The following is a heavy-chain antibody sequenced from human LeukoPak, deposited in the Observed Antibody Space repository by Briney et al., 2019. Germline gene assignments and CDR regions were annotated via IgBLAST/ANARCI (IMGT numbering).Heavy chain of an antibody. CDR1: SYTFTSYG. V-gene: IGHV1-18*01. D-gene: IGHD3-3*01. CDR3: ARDSTVFGVVYAIDY. J-gene: IGHJ4*02. CDR2: ISGYNGNT. Sequence: ASVKVSCKASSYTFTSYGISWVRQAPGQGLEWMGWISGYNGNTNYAQKFQDRVIMTTDTSTSTAYMELRSLRSDDTAVYYCARDSTVFGVVYAIDYWGQGTLGTVSA.